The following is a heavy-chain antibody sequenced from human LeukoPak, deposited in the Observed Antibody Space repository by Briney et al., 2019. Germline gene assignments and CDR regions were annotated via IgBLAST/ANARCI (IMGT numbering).Heavy chain of an antibody. CDR3: ARRDIVVVPAAAGVDYYYYMDV. V-gene: IGHV3-21*01. Sequence: GGSLRLSCAASGFTFSSYSMNWVRQAPGKGLEWVSSISSSSSYIYYADSVKGRFTISRDNAKNSLYLQMNSLRAEDTAVYYCARRDIVVVPAAAGVDYYYYMDVWGKGTTVTVSS. CDR1: GFTFSSYS. D-gene: IGHD2-2*01. J-gene: IGHJ6*03. CDR2: ISSSSSYI.